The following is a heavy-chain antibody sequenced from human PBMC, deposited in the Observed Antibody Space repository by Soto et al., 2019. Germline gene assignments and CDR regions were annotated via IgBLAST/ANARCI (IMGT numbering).Heavy chain of an antibody. J-gene: IGHJ4*02. D-gene: IGHD1-26*01. CDR2: INAGNGNT. CDR3: AREIGHILLRGIYGDYPGY. Sequence: QVQLVQSGAEVKKPGASVKVSCKASGYSFTSYGMHWVREAPGQRVEWMGWINAGNGNTKYSQKFQGRVTITRDTSASTAYMELSSLRSEDTAVYYCAREIGHILLRGIYGDYPGYWGQGTLVTVSS. CDR1: GYSFTSYG. V-gene: IGHV1-3*01.